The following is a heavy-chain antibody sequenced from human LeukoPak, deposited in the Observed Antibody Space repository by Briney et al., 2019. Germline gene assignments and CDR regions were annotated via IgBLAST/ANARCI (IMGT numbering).Heavy chain of an antibody. CDR2: ISGFGGST. CDR1: GFNFQHYA. Sequence: GGSLRLSCAASGFNFQHYAMNWVRPAPGKGPEWVSGISGFGGSTYYAPSVKDRFAISRDNSGNALFLRLTNLRVEDSALYYCARRGGSSWSSFDFWGQGTWVGVSS. V-gene: IGHV3-23*01. J-gene: IGHJ4*02. CDR3: ARRGGSSWSSFDF. D-gene: IGHD6-13*01.